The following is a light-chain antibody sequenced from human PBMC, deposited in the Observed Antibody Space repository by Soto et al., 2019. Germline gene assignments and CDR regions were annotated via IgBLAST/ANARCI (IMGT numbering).Light chain of an antibody. CDR2: DAS. J-gene: IGKJ1*01. Sequence: DIQMTQSPSTLSASVGDRVTITCRASQSISSYLAWYQQKPGRAPKLLIYDASSLQSGVPSSFSGSGSGTEFTLTISSLQPDDFATYYCQHYNIYPWTFGQGTKVEIK. CDR1: QSISSY. CDR3: QHYNIYPWT. V-gene: IGKV1-5*01.